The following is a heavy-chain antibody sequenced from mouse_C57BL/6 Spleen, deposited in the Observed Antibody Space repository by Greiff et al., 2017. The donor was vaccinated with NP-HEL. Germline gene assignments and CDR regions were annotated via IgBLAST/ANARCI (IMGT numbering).Heavy chain of an antibody. J-gene: IGHJ4*01. D-gene: IGHD1-1*01. CDR3: ARSTVPFYYAMTT. Sequence: EVMLVESGGGLVKPGGSLKLSCAASGFTFSDYGMHWVRQAPEKGLEWVAYISSGSSTIYYADTVKGRFTISRDNAKNTLFLQMTSLRSEDTAMYYCARSTVPFYYAMTTGVKEPQSPSPQ. V-gene: IGHV5-17*01. CDR2: ISSGSSTI. CDR1: GFTFSDYG.